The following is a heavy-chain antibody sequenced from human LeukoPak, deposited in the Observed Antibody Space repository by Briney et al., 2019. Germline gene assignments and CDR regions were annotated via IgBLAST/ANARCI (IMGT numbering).Heavy chain of an antibody. V-gene: IGHV4-34*01. CDR3: ARGSDSSGYYIDY. D-gene: IGHD3-22*01. Sequence: SETLSLTCAVYGGSFSGYYWSWIRQPPGKGLEWIGEINHSGSTNYNPSLKSRVTISVDTSKNQFSLKLSSVTAADTAVYYCARGSDSSGYYIDYWGQGTLVTGSS. CDR1: GGSFSGYY. J-gene: IGHJ4*02. CDR2: INHSGST.